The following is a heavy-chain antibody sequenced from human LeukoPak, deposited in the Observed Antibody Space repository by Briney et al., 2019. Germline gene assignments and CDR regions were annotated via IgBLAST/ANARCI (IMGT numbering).Heavy chain of an antibody. V-gene: IGHV4-34*01. CDR1: GGSFSGYY. CDR2: INHSGST. CDR3: TGYSSSWPPGFDY. D-gene: IGHD6-13*01. J-gene: IGHJ4*02. Sequence: TSETLSLTCAVYGGSFSGYYWSWIRQPPGKGLEWIGEINHSGSTNYNPSLKSRVTISVDTSKNQFSPKLSSVTAADTAVYYCTGYSSSWPPGFDYWGQGTLVTVSS.